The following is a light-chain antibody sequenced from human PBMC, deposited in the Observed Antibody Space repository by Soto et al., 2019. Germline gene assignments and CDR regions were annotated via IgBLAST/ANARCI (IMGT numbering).Light chain of an antibody. CDR1: SSDIGNNY. V-gene: IGLV1-51*01. CDR3: GTWDSSLSAWV. CDR2: DNN. Sequence: QSVLTPPPSVSAAPGQTVTISCSGSSSDIGNNYVSWYQQLPRTAPKLLLYDNNTRPSGIPDRFSGSKSGTSATLGITGLQTGDEDDYYCGTWDSSLSAWVFGGGTKVTVL. J-gene: IGLJ3*02.